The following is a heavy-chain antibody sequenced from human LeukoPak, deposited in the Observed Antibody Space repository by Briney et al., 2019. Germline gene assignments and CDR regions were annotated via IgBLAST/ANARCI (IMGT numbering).Heavy chain of an antibody. CDR2: INHSGST. J-gene: IGHJ4*02. Sequence: SETLSLTCAVYGGSFSGYYWSWIRQPPGKGLEWIGEINHSGSTNCNPSLKSRVTISVDTSKDQFSLKLSSVTAADTAVYYCARARRIYSSSWYNYWGQGTLVTVSS. V-gene: IGHV4-34*01. CDR3: ARARRIYSSSWYNY. D-gene: IGHD6-13*01. CDR1: GGSFSGYY.